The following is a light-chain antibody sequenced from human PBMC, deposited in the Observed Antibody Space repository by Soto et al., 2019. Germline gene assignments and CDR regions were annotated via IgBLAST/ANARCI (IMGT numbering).Light chain of an antibody. Sequence: DIQMTQSPSTLSASLGDRVTITCRASQSINIWLAWYQQKPGKAPKLLIYDASSLQSGVPSRFRGSTSGTEFTLTISSLQPDDFATYYCQQYNSYSRSFGGGTKVDIK. CDR1: QSINIW. CDR2: DAS. J-gene: IGKJ4*01. CDR3: QQYNSYSRS. V-gene: IGKV1-5*01.